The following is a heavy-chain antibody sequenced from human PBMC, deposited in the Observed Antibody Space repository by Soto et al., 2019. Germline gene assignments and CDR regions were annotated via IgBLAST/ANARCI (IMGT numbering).Heavy chain of an antibody. CDR3: ARDPDCSGGSCYGDY. CDR2: IYSGGST. V-gene: IGHV3-53*04. J-gene: IGHJ4*02. CDR1: GFTVSSNY. D-gene: IGHD2-15*01. Sequence: EVQLVESGGGLVQPGGSLRLSCAASGFTVSSNYMSWVRQAPGKGLAWVSVIYSGGSTYYADSVKGRFTISRHNSKNTLYLQMNSLRAEDTAVYYCARDPDCSGGSCYGDYWGQGTLVTVSS.